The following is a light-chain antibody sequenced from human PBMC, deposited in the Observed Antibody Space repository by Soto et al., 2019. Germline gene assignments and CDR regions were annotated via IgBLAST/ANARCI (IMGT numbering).Light chain of an antibody. J-gene: IGKJ5*01. Sequence: IQMTQSPSFLSASVGDRVTITFRASQSIGKHLNWYQQKPGKAPKFLIYGASTLQSGVPSRFTGSGSGTDFTLTVNSLQPEDFATYYCQQSYSSPTTFGQGTRLEIK. CDR3: QQSYSSPTT. CDR1: QSIGKH. CDR2: GAS. V-gene: IGKV1-39*01.